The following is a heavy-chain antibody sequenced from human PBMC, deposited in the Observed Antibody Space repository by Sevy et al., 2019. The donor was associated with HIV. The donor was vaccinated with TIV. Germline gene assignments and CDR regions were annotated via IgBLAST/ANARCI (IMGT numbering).Heavy chain of an antibody. V-gene: IGHV1-24*01. Sequence: ASVKVSCKVSGYTLIEFSMHWVRQAPGKGLEWMGGFDPEDGETIYAQRFQGRVTMTGDTSTDTAYMELSSLRSEDTAGYYCATGLPGEYVDCSSCYSDYFAYWGQGTLVTVSS. CDR2: FDPEDGET. J-gene: IGHJ4*02. D-gene: IGHD2-15*01. CDR1: GYTLIEFS. CDR3: ATGLPGEYVDCSSCYSDYFAY.